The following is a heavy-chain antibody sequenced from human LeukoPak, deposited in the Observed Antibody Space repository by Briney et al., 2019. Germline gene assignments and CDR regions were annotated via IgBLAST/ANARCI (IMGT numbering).Heavy chain of an antibody. J-gene: IGHJ4*02. CDR3: ARLVRLDDFWSGYFYDY. CDR1: GGSISSYY. V-gene: IGHV4-4*07. D-gene: IGHD3-3*01. CDR2: IYTSGST. Sequence: SETLSLTCTVSGGSISSYYWSWLRQPAGKGLEWIGRIYTSGSTNYNPSLKSRVTMSVETSKNQFSLKLSSVTAAATAEYYCARLVRLDDFWSGYFYDYWGQATLVTVSS.